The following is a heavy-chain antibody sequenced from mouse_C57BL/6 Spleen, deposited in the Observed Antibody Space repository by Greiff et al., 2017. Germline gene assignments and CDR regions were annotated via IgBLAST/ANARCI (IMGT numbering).Heavy chain of an antibody. CDR1: GFTFSSYA. D-gene: IGHD1-1*01. V-gene: IGHV5-4*01. Sequence: EVKVVESGGGLVKPGGSLKLSCAASGFTFSSYAMSWVRQTPEKRLEWVATISDGGSYTYYPDNVKGRFTISRDNAKNHLYLQMRHLKSEDTAMYYGAREAVYYGSSYFDYWGQGTTLTVSS. CDR3: AREAVYYGSSYFDY. CDR2: ISDGGSYT. J-gene: IGHJ2*01.